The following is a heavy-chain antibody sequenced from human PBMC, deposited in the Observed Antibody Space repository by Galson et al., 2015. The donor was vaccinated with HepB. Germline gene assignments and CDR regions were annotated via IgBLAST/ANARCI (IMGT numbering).Heavy chain of an antibody. J-gene: IGHJ4*02. D-gene: IGHD3-22*01. CDR3: ARAPGSYYYDSSEFGY. CDR1: GFTFSSYA. CDR2: ISYDGSNK. Sequence: SLRLSCAASGFTFSSYAMHWVRQAPGKGLEWVAVISYDGSNKYYADSVKGRFTISRDNSKNTLYLQMNSLRAEDTAVYYCARAPGSYYYDSSEFGYWGQGTLVTVSS. V-gene: IGHV3-30*04.